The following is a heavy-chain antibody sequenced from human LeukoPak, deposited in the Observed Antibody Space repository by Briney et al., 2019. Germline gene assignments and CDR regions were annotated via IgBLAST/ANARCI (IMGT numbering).Heavy chain of an antibody. CDR2: IYYSGST. V-gene: IGHV4-59*01. CDR1: GGSISSYY. CDR3: ARVCPLSSSWYWDYYYYYMDV. D-gene: IGHD6-13*01. J-gene: IGHJ6*03. Sequence: KPSETLSLTCTVSGGSISSYYWSWIRQPPGKGLEWIGYIYYSGSTNYNPSLKSRVTISVDTSRNQFSLKLSSVTAADTAVYYCARVCPLSSSWYWDYYYYYMDVWGKGTTVTVSS.